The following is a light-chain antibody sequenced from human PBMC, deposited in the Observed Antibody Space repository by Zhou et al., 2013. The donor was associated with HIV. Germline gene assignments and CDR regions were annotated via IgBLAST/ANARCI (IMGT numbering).Light chain of an antibody. CDR3: QQYGSSPMCS. CDR2: GAS. CDR1: QSVSSSY. J-gene: IGKJ2*04. V-gene: IGKV3-20*01. Sequence: PGERVTLSCRASQSVSSSYLTWYQHKPGQAPRLLIYGASSRATGIPDRFSGSGSGTDFTLTISRLEPEDFAVYYCQQYGSSPMCSFGQGTKLEIK.